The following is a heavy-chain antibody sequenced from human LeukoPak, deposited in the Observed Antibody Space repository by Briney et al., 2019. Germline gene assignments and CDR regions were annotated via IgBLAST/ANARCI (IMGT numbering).Heavy chain of an antibody. J-gene: IGHJ6*03. D-gene: IGHD1-1*01. CDR2: INSDGSST. CDR3: ARAGRTWTYMDV. CDR1: GFTLSTYW. Sequence: GGSLRLSCAASGFTLSTYWMHWVRQAPGKGLVWVSRINSDGSSTTYADSVKGRFTISRDNAKNTLYLQMNSLRAEDTAVYYCARAGRTWTYMDVQGKGTTVTVPS. V-gene: IGHV3-74*01.